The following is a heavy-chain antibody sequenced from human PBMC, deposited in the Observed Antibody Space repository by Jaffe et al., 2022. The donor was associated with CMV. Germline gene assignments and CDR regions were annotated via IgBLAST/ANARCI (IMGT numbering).Heavy chain of an antibody. D-gene: IGHD6-13*01. CDR3: ARVPRYSSSWYYYYYMDV. J-gene: IGHJ6*03. Sequence: QVQLQQWGAGLLKPSETLSLTCAVYGGSFSGYYWSWIRQPPGKGLEWIGEINHSGSTNYNPSLKSRVTISVDTSKNQFSLKLSSVTAADTAVYYCARVPRYSSSWYYYYYMDVWGKGTTVTVSS. CDR1: GGSFSGYY. V-gene: IGHV4-34*01. CDR2: INHSGST.